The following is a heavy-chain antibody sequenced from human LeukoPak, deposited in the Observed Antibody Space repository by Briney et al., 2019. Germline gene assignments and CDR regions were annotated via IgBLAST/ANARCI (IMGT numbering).Heavy chain of an antibody. J-gene: IGHJ4*02. CDR1: GHTFSSSD. CDR3: SRFRSGLVPAAIRYFDY. D-gene: IGHD2-2*02. Sequence: GASVKVSCNAFGHTFSSSDIKWGRQATGLGLGWLGWMNFNSGNTGYSQKFQGRVTITSNTSISTTYMELSSLRSEDTAVYYYSRFRSGLVPAAIRYFDYWGQGTLVTVSS. V-gene: IGHV1-8*02. CDR2: MNFNSGNT.